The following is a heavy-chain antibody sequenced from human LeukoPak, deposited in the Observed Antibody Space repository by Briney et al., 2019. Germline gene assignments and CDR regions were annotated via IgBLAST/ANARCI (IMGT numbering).Heavy chain of an antibody. CDR3: ARWAVGYYVGDYFDY. V-gene: IGHV4-4*02. CDR2: IYHSGST. CDR1: GGSISSSSW. Sequence: SETLSLTCAVSGGSISSSSWWNWVRQPPGKGLEWIGEIYHSGSTNYNPSLKSRVTISVDKSKNQFSLKLSSVTAADTAVYYCARWAVGYYVGDYFDYWGQGTLVTVSS. D-gene: IGHD3-22*01. J-gene: IGHJ4*02.